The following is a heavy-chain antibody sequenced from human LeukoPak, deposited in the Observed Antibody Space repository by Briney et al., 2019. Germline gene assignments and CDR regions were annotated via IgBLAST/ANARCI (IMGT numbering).Heavy chain of an antibody. D-gene: IGHD3-22*01. CDR1: GYTFTGYY. CDR2: INPNSGGT. CDR3: VREVVYDSSGYYYYNY. Sequence: ASVKVSCKASGYTFTGYYIHWVRQAPGQGLDWMGWINPNSGGTDYAQKFQGRFTMTGDASISTAYMELSRLRSDDTAMYYCVREVVYDSSGYYYYNYWGQGTLVTVSS. V-gene: IGHV1-2*02. J-gene: IGHJ4*02.